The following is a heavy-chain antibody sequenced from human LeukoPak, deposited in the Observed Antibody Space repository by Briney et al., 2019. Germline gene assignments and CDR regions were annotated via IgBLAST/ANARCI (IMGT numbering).Heavy chain of an antibody. J-gene: IGHJ4*02. Sequence: SSVKVSCKASGYTFTSYYMHWVRQAPGQGGEGVGWINTNSSGTNYAQKFQGRVTMTRDTSISTAYMELSRLRSDDTAVYYCARTFYDILTGALGYWGQGTLVTVSS. CDR2: INTNSSGT. V-gene: IGHV1-2*02. CDR3: ARTFYDILTGALGY. D-gene: IGHD3-9*01. CDR1: GYTFTSYY.